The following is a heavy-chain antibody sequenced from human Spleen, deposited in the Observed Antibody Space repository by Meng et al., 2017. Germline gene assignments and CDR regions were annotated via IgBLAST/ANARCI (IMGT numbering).Heavy chain of an antibody. D-gene: IGHD6-13*01. Sequence: EWNRGGFGGGLGKRGGALRLPCVASGLSFPDAWMSCVRQGPGKGLEWVGRIKRNSDGVTIDYAAPVKGRFTISRDDSKNTLYLQMDSLITEDTAVYFCATGAAAADHWGQGTLVTVSS. V-gene: IGHV3-15*01. CDR3: ATGAAAADH. CDR2: IKRNSDGVTI. CDR1: GLSFPDAW. J-gene: IGHJ4*02.